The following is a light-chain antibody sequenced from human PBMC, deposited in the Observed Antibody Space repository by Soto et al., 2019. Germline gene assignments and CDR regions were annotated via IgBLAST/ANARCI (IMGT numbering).Light chain of an antibody. Sequence: EVVMTQSPVTLSVSPGERATLSCRASQSITTNLAWYQQKPGQDPRLLIYGASTRATGVPARFSGSGSGTQFTLTISSLQSEDFALYYCQQYNDWPPKRTFGQGTRVDFK. CDR3: QQYNDWPPKRT. V-gene: IGKV3-15*01. CDR2: GAS. J-gene: IGKJ1*01. CDR1: QSITTN.